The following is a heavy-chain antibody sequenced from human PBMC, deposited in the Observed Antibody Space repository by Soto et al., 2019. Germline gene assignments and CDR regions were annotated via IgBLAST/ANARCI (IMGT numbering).Heavy chain of an antibody. CDR3: ASRDPGTSVDY. J-gene: IGHJ4*02. V-gene: IGHV4-4*02. CDR1: GGSFTSNNW. CDR2: MYRTGST. Sequence: SETLSLTCAVSGGSFTSNNWWTWVRQPPGQGLEWIGEMYRTGSTNYNPSLKSRVTISLDKSENQFSLKVTSLTAADTAVYYCASRDPGTSVDYWGQGTLVTVSS. D-gene: IGHD1-7*01.